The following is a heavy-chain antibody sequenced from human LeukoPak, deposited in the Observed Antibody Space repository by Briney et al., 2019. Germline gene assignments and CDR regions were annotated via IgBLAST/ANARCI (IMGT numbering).Heavy chain of an antibody. CDR2: MNPNSGNT. V-gene: IGHV1-8*03. CDR3: ARDSSSWYDDAFDI. J-gene: IGHJ3*02. D-gene: IGHD6-13*01. Sequence: ASVKVSCKASGYTFTSYDINWVRQATGQGLEWMGWMNPNSGNTGYAQKFQGRVTITRNTSISTAYMELSSLRSEDTAVYYCARDSSSWYDDAFDIWGQGTMVTVSS. CDR1: GYTFTSYD.